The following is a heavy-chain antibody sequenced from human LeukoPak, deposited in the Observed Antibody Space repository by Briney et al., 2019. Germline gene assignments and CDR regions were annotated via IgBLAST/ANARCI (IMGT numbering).Heavy chain of an antibody. V-gene: IGHV6-1*01. CDR3: AREAVGYSYGYPPFYFDY. CDR2: TYYRSEWYN. J-gene: IGHJ4*02. Sequence: SQTLSLTCAISGDSVSRNNVAWNWIRQSPSRGLEWLGRTYYRSEWYNDYAVSVKSRITINPDTSKNQFSLQLNSVTPEDTAVYYCAREAVGYSYGYPPFYFDYWGQGTLVTVSS. D-gene: IGHD5-18*01. CDR1: GDSVSRNNVA.